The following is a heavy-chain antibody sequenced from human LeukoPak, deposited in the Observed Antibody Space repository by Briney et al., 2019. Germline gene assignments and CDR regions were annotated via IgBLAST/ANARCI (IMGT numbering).Heavy chain of an antibody. D-gene: IGHD2-15*01. J-gene: IGHJ4*02. Sequence: GGSLRLSCAASGFTFSSYAMHWVRQAPGKGLEWVAVISYDGSNKYYADSVKGRFTISRDNSKNTLYLQMNGLRAEDTAVYYTKTGSSSGSDYWGQGTLVIVSS. CDR2: ISYDGSNK. V-gene: IGHV3-30-3*01. CDR3: KTGSSSGSDY. CDR1: GFTFSSYA.